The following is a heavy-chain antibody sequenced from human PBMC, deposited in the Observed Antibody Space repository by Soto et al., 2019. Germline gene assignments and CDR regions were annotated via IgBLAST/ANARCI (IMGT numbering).Heavy chain of an antibody. CDR1: GFTFSSYA. D-gene: IGHD6-13*01. J-gene: IGHJ6*02. V-gene: IGHV3-30-3*01. CDR2: ISYDGSNK. Sequence: QVQLVESGGGVVQPGRSLRLSCAASGFTFSSYAMHWVRQAPGKGLEWVAVISYDGSNKYYADSVKGRFTISGDNSKNTLYLQMNSLRAEDTAVYYCARVDDSSSWYDKYYYYGMDVWGQGTTVTVSS. CDR3: ARVDDSSSWYDKYYYYGMDV.